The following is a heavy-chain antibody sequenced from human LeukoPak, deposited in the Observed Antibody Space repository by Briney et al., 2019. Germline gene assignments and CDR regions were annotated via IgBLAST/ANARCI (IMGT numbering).Heavy chain of an antibody. Sequence: SETLSLTCTVSGGSISDNYWSWIRQPPGKGLEWMGYAYSSGHTIYNSSLKSRVAMSLDTSRSQFSLRLSSVTAADTALYFCARHPFATPFDSWGPGTLVTVSS. D-gene: IGHD2-15*01. CDR1: GGSISDNY. V-gene: IGHV4-59*08. J-gene: IGHJ4*02. CDR2: AYSSGHT. CDR3: ARHPFATPFDS.